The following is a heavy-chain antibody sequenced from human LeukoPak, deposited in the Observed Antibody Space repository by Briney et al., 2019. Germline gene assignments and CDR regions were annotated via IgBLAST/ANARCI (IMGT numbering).Heavy chain of an antibody. CDR3: ARDIEAVVAATPWDYYYYYMDV. D-gene: IGHD2-15*01. CDR1: GFTFSTYT. V-gene: IGHV3-21*04. J-gene: IGHJ6*03. CDR2: ISSSSSYI. Sequence: GGSLRLSCAASGFTFSTYTIHWVRQAPGKGLEWVSSISSSSSYIYYADSVKGRFTISRDNAKNSLYLQMNSLRAEDTAVYYCARDIEAVVAATPWDYYYYYMDVWGKGTTVTVSS.